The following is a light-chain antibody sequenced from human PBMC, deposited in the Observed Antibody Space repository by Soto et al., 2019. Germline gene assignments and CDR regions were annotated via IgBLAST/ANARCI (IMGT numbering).Light chain of an antibody. Sequence: QSALTQPRSVSGSPGRSVTISCTGTSSDVGAYIYVSWYQQDPGKAPKLMIYDVSKRPSGVPDRFSGSKSGNTASLTISGLQAEDEADYYCCSYAGSSLIFGGGTKLTVL. V-gene: IGLV2-11*01. CDR3: CSYAGSSLI. J-gene: IGLJ2*01. CDR1: SSDVGAYIY. CDR2: DVS.